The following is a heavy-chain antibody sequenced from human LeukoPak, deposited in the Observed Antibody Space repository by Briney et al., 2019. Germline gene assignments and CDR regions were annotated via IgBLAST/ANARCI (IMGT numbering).Heavy chain of an antibody. CDR1: GFTFSSYG. D-gene: IGHD6-19*01. V-gene: IGHV3-23*01. J-gene: IGHJ6*02. Sequence: GGSLRLSCAASGFTFSSYGMHWVRQAPGKGLEWVSAISGSGGSTYYTDSVQGRFTISRDTSKNTLFLQMNSLRAEDTAVYYCAKGLAVAGFHYYGMDVWGQGTTVTVSS. CDR2: ISGSGGST. CDR3: AKGLAVAGFHYYGMDV.